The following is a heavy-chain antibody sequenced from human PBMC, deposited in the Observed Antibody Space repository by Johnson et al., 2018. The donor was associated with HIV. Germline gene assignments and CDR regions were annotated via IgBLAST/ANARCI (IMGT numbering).Heavy chain of an antibody. CDR3: ARSATGTTADAFDI. Sequence: EQLVESGGGLVQPGGSLRLSCAASGFTFSSYWMSWVRQAPGKGLEWVANIKQDGSEKYYVDYVKGRFTISRDNAKNSLYLQMTSLRAEDTAVYYCARSATGTTADAFDIWGQGTMVTVSS. CDR1: GFTFSSYW. J-gene: IGHJ3*02. V-gene: IGHV3-7*01. D-gene: IGHD1-7*01. CDR2: IKQDGSEK.